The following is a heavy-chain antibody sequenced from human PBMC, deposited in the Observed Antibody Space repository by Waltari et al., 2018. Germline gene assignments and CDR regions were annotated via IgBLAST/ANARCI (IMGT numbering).Heavy chain of an antibody. Sequence: QVQLQESGPGLVKPSETLSLTCTVSGGSLSSYYWSWIRQPPGKGLEWIGYIYYSGSTNYNPSLKSRVTISVDTSKNQFSLKLSSVTAADTAVYYCARALREGYNKYFDLWGQGTLVAVSS. D-gene: IGHD1-1*01. CDR3: ARALREGYNKYFDL. CDR2: IYYSGST. J-gene: IGHJ4*02. V-gene: IGHV4-59*01. CDR1: GGSLSSYY.